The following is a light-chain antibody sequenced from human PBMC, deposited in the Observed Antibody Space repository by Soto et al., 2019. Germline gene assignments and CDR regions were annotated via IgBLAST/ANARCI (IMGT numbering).Light chain of an antibody. Sequence: QSALTQPASVSGSPGQSITISCTGTTSDVGLYNYVSWYQQHPGKAPKLMISEVSNRPSGVSNRFSGSKSGNTASLTISGLQAEDEADYYCAAWDDSLNGLVFGRGTKLTVL. J-gene: IGLJ3*02. V-gene: IGLV2-14*01. CDR2: EVS. CDR3: AAWDDSLNGLV. CDR1: TSDVGLYNY.